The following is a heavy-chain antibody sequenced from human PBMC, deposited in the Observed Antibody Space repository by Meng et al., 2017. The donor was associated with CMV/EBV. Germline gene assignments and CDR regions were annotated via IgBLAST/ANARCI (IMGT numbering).Heavy chain of an antibody. Sequence: GESLKISCAASGFSFSSYAMSWVRQAPGKGLEWVSVIYSGDSTYYADSVKGRFTISRDDSKNMLYLQMNSLRAEDTAVYYCAKDPHLEDVWGQGTTVTVSS. D-gene: IGHD3-3*02. CDR3: AKDPHLEDV. CDR2: IYSGDST. V-gene: IGHV3-23*03. J-gene: IGHJ6*02. CDR1: GFSFSSYA.